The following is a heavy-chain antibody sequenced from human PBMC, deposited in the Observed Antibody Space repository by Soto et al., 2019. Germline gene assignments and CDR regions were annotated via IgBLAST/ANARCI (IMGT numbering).Heavy chain of an antibody. D-gene: IGHD3-10*01. CDR3: ARDGSGSSYNWFDP. V-gene: IGHV4-31*03. Sequence: SETLSLTCTVSGGSISSGGYYWSWIRQHPGKGLEWIGYIYYSGSTYYNPSLKSRVTISVDTSKNQFSLKLSSVTAADTAVYYCARDGSGSSYNWFDPWGQGTL. J-gene: IGHJ5*02. CDR1: GGSISSGGYY. CDR2: IYYSGST.